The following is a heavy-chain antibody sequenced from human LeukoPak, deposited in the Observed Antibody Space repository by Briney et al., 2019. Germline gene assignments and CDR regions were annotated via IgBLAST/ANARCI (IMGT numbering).Heavy chain of an antibody. CDR1: GGSISNYY. CDR3: ARRGSGYPYYFDY. J-gene: IGHJ4*02. CDR2: IHYSGST. V-gene: IGHV4-59*08. Sequence: SETLSLTCTVSGGSISNYYWSWIRQPSGKGLEWIGYIHYSGSTNYNPSLKSRVTISVDTSKNQFSLNLRSLTAADTAVYYCARRGSGYPYYFDYWGQGTLVTVSS. D-gene: IGHD3-3*01.